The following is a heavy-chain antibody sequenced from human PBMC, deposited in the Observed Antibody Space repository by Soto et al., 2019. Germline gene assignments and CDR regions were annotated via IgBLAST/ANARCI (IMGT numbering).Heavy chain of an antibody. CDR1: GGTYSSYA. D-gene: IGHD3-10*01. CDR3: ARKGRGYYYYGMDV. Sequence: AASLKDSSNPSGGTYSSYASSWGLHAPGQGLAWMGGIIPIFGTANYAQQFQRRVTITADESTSTAYMELRSLRSEDADVYYCARKGRGYYYYGMDVWGQGTTVTVSS. V-gene: IGHV1-69*13. CDR2: IIPIFGTA. J-gene: IGHJ6*02.